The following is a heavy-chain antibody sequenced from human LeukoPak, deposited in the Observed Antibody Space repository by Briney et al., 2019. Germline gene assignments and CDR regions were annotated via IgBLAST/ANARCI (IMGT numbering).Heavy chain of an antibody. Sequence: SETLSLTCAVYSGSFSGYYWSWIRQPPGKGLEWIGEINHSGSTNYNPSLKSRVTISVDTSKNQFSLKLSSVTAADTAVYYCARGHDYVWGSYLGLVGVYFDYWGQGTLVTVSS. V-gene: IGHV4-34*01. CDR3: ARGHDYVWGSYLGLVGVYFDY. CDR1: SGSFSGYY. D-gene: IGHD3-16*02. CDR2: INHSGST. J-gene: IGHJ4*02.